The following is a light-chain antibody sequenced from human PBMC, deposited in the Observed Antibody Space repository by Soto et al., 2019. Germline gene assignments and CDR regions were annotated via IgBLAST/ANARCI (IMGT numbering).Light chain of an antibody. CDR1: QSISKW. Sequence: DIQMTQSPSTLSRSVGDRVTITCRASQSISKWLAWYQQKPGKAPKLLMYDVSSLESGVPSRFSGSGSGTDFTLTISSLEPEDFAVYYCQQRSNWPPVITFGGGTKV. CDR2: DVS. J-gene: IGKJ4*01. CDR3: QQRSNWPPVIT. V-gene: IGKV1-5*01.